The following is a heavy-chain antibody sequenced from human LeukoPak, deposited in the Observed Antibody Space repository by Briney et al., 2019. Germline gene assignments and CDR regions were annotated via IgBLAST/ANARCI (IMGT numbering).Heavy chain of an antibody. CDR1: GGTFSSYA. V-gene: IGHV1-69*04. CDR2: IIPILGIA. CDR3: ARYWNDRYFDY. J-gene: IGHJ4*02. Sequence: ASVKVSCKASGGTFSSYAISWVRQAPGQGLEWMGRIIPILGIANYAQKFQGRVTITADKSTSTAYMELSSLRSEDTAVYYCARYWNDRYFDYWGRGTLVTVSS. D-gene: IGHD1-1*01.